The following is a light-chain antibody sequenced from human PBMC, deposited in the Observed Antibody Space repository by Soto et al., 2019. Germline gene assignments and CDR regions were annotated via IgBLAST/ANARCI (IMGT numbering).Light chain of an antibody. J-gene: IGKJ4*01. CDR2: DAS. V-gene: IGKV3D-20*01. Sequence: EIVLTQPTAIQSVSVGERATLSGRASQSISRSLAGYQQRPGQAPRLLIYDASSRATGMPERFSGGGSGTDFTLTISRLEPGDFAVYYCQQVCSSPLTFGGGTKVDIK. CDR1: QSISRS. CDR3: QQVCSSPLT.